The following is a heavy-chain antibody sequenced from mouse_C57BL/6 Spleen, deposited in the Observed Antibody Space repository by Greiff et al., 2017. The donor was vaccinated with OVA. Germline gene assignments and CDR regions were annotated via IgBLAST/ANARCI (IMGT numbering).Heavy chain of an antibody. CDR3: ARSDDGYYGYYYAMDY. V-gene: IGHV1-82*01. J-gene: IGHJ4*01. CDR2: IYPGDGDT. Sequence: QVQLQQSGPELVKPGASVKISCKASGYAFSSSWMNWVKQRPGKGLEWIGRIYPGDGDTNYNGKFKGKATLTADKSSSTAYMQLSSLTSEDSAVYFCARSDDGYYGYYYAMDYWGQGTSVTVSS. D-gene: IGHD2-3*01. CDR1: GYAFSSSW.